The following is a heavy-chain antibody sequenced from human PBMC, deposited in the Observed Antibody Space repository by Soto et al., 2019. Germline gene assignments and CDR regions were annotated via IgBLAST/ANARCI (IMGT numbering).Heavy chain of an antibody. J-gene: IGHJ5*02. CDR3: ARDNHLARGYYNNWFDP. CDR2: IYHSGST. D-gene: IGHD3-3*01. V-gene: IGHV4-30-2*01. Sequence: SETLSLTCAVSGGSISSGGYSWSWIRQPPGKGREWIGYIYHSGSTYYNPSLKSRVTISVDRSKNQFSLKLSSVTAADTAVYYCARDNHLARGYYNNWFDPWGQGTLVTVSS. CDR1: GGSISSGGYS.